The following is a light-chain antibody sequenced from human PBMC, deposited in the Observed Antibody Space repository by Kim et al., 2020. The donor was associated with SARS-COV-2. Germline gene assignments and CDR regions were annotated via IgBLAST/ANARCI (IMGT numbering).Light chain of an antibody. CDR2: DVS. CDR3: SSYTSSGVE. V-gene: IGLV2-14*01. CDR1: SSDIGSNNY. J-gene: IGLJ2*01. Sequence: QSALTQPASVSGSPGQAITISCTGTSSDIGSNNYVSWYQQHPGKVPKLMIYDVSDRPSGVSNRFSGSKSGNTASLSISGLQAEDEADYYCSSYTSSGVEFGGGTKLTVL.